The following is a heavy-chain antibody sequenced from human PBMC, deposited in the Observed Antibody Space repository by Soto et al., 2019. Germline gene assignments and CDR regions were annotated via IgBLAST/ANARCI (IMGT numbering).Heavy chain of an antibody. Sequence: QVQLQESGPGLVKPSQTLSLPCTVSGGSISSGDYYWSWIRQHPGKGLEWIGYIFYSGSTYYNPSLKGRVTMSVDTSKSQFSLKLSSVTAADTAVYYCARDRGGDYVNYYYMDVWGKGTTVTVSS. CDR1: GGSISSGDYY. CDR3: ARDRGGDYVNYYYMDV. J-gene: IGHJ6*03. D-gene: IGHD4-17*01. V-gene: IGHV4-31*03. CDR2: IFYSGST.